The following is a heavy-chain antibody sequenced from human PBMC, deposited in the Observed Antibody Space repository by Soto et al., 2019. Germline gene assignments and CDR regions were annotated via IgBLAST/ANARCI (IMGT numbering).Heavy chain of an antibody. CDR3: VVAAHPYYFDY. CDR1: GYTFTSYV. CDR2: ISAYNGNT. J-gene: IGHJ4*02. D-gene: IGHD2-15*01. Sequence: QVQLVQSGAEVKKPGASVKVSCKASGYTFTSYVISWVRQAPGQGLEWMGGISAYNGNTNYAQKLQGRVTMTTDTPTSTASMELRSLRSDDTAVYYCVVAAHPYYFDYWGQGTRVTVSS. V-gene: IGHV1-18*01.